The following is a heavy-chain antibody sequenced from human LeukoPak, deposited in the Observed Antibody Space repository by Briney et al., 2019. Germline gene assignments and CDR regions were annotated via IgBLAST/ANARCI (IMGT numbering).Heavy chain of an antibody. CDR1: GFTFSSSA. D-gene: IGHD6-19*01. V-gene: IGHV1-58*01. CDR2: ILVGSAKT. Sequence: GTSVSVSCKASGFTFSSSAVQWVRQARGQRLEWIGWILVGSAKTNYAQNFQERVTINRDMSTSTAYMELISLTSEDTAVYYCAAGYTSGWYGLGDDYWGQGTLVTVSS. CDR3: AAGYTSGWYGLGDDY. J-gene: IGHJ4*02.